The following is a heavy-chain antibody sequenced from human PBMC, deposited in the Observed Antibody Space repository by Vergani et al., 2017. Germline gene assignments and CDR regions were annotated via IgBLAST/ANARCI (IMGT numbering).Heavy chain of an antibody. J-gene: IGHJ4*02. D-gene: IGHD5-18*01. CDR2: ISYDGSNK. Sequence: QVQLVESGGGVVQPGRSLRLSCAASGFTFSSYAMHWVRQAPGKGLEWVAVISYDGSNKYYADSVEGRFTISRDNSKNTLYLQMNSLRAEDTAVYYCARGYSYGTYYFDYWGQGTLVTVSS. CDR3: ARGYSYGTYYFDY. CDR1: GFTFSSYA. V-gene: IGHV3-30-3*01.